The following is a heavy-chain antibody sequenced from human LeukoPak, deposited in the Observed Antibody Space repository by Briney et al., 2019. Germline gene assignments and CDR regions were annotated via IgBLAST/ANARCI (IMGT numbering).Heavy chain of an antibody. CDR3: ARGLSAAYDYNWFDP. CDR1: GDSISDFY. J-gene: IGHJ5*02. CDR2: INASGTT. V-gene: IGHV4-4*07. Sequence: PSETLSLTCTVSGDSISDFYFSWVRQPAGKGLEWIGRINASGTTRFNPSFKSRVTMSVDTSKNQVSLKLTSVTAADTAVYFCARGLSAAYDYNWFDPWGQGTLVTVSS. D-gene: IGHD5-12*01.